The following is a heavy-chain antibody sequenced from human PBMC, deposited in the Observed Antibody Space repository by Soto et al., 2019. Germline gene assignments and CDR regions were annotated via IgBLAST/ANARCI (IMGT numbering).Heavy chain of an antibody. J-gene: IGHJ6*02. CDR3: ARSQYYDFWSGYYTGARFYYGMDV. CDR1: GFTFSSYG. CDR2: IWYDGGNK. Sequence: GGSLRLSCAASGFTFSSYGMHWVRQAPGKGLEWVAVIWYDGGNKYYADSVKGRFTISRDNSKNTLYLQMNSLRAEDTAVYYCARSQYYDFWSGYYTGARFYYGMDVWGQGTTVTVSS. V-gene: IGHV3-33*01. D-gene: IGHD3-3*01.